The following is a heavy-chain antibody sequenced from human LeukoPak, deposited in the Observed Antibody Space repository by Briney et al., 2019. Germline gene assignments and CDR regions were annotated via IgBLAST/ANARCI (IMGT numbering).Heavy chain of an antibody. Sequence: ASVKVSCKASGGTFSSYAISWVRQAPGQGLEWMGWMHPASGSTGYAQKFQGRVTMTRNTSISTAYMELTSLRSEDTAVYYCARGQDDYWGQGTLVTVSS. CDR3: ARGQDDY. V-gene: IGHV1-8*02. CDR2: MHPASGST. J-gene: IGHJ4*02. CDR1: GGTFSSYA.